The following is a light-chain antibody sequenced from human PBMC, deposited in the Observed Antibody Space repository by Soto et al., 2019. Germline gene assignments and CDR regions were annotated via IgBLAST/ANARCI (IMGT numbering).Light chain of an antibody. CDR1: QIISTC. Sequence: IPMTQSPSTLSASVGDSVTITCRASQIISTCLAWYQQKPGKAPKLLIYDASSLESGVPSRFSGSRFGTEFTLTISSLQPDDFATYSCQQYDSSPWTFGQGTKVGIK. CDR3: QQYDSSPWT. V-gene: IGKV1-5*01. CDR2: DAS. J-gene: IGKJ1*01.